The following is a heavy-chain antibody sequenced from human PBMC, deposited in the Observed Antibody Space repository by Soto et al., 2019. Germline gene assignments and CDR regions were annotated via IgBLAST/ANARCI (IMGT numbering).Heavy chain of an antibody. J-gene: IGHJ3*02. D-gene: IGHD4-17*01. CDR3: AREQGTVTTDDAFDI. CDR1: GFTFSSYS. V-gene: IGHV3-48*01. Sequence: GGSLRLSCAASGFTFSSYSMNWVRQAPGKGLEWVSYISSSSSTIYYADSVKGRFTISRDNAKNSLYLQMNSLRAEDTAVYYCAREQGTVTTDDAFDIWGQGTMVTVSS. CDR2: ISSSSSTI.